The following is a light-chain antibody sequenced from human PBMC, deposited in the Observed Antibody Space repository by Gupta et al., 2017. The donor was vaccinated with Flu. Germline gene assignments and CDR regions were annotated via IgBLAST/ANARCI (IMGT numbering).Light chain of an antibody. CDR2: DVS. CDR3: CSDAGSWHVV. Sequence: QSALTQPRSVSGSPGQSVTISCTGTSSDVGGYNYVSWYQQHPGKAPKLMIYDVSKRPSGVPDRFSGSKSGNTASLTISGRQAEDEADYYCCSDAGSWHVVFGGGTKLTVL. CDR1: SSDVGGYNY. V-gene: IGLV2-11*01. J-gene: IGLJ2*01.